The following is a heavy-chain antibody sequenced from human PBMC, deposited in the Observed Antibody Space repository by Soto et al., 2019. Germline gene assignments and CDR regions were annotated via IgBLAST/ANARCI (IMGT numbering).Heavy chain of an antibody. D-gene: IGHD6-13*01. J-gene: IGHJ4*02. CDR3: ARGRRRIEPAAGTLDY. Sequence: QVQLQQWGAGLLKPSETLSLTCAVYGGSFSGYYWSWIRQPPGKGLEWIGEINHSGSTNYNPSLKSRVIISVDRSKNQFSLKLSSVTAADTAVYYCARGRRRIEPAAGTLDYWGQGILVTVSS. V-gene: IGHV4-34*01. CDR1: GGSFSGYY. CDR2: INHSGST.